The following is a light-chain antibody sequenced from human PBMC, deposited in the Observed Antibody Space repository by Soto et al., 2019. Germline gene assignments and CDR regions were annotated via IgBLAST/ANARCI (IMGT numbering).Light chain of an antibody. CDR1: SSDIGAYNY. CDR2: GVT. CDR3: FSHRSGDSHV. Sequence: QSALTQPASVSGSPGQSITISCTGTSSDIGAYNYVSWYQQYPGKAPKLMIYGVTNRPSGVSNRFSGSKTGNTASLTISGLQAEDEADYYCFSHRSGDSHVFGTRTRSPS. V-gene: IGLV2-14*01. J-gene: IGLJ1*01.